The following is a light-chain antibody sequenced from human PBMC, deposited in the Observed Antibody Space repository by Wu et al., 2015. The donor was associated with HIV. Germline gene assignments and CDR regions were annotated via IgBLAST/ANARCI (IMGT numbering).Light chain of an antibody. Sequence: DIQLTQSPSSRSASIGDRVTITCRASQSISSYLNWYQQKPGKVPKLLIYAASNLQSGVPSRFSGSGSGTDFTLTISSLQPEDFATYYCQQTYSSPKTFGQGTKVEIK. CDR1: QSISSY. CDR2: AAS. J-gene: IGKJ1*01. CDR3: QQTYSSPKT. V-gene: IGKV1-39*01.